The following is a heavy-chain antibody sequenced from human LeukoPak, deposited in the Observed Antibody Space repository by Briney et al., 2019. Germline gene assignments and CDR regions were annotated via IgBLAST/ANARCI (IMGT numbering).Heavy chain of an antibody. CDR3: ARDHLLLWFGRGYFDY. D-gene: IGHD3-10*01. V-gene: IGHV4-39*07. Sequence: SETLSLTCTVSGGSISSSSYYWGWIRQPLGKGLEWIGSIYYSGSTYYNPSLKSQVTISVDTSKNQFSLKLSSVTAADTAVYYCARDHLLLWFGRGYFDYWGQGTLVTVSS. J-gene: IGHJ4*02. CDR1: GGSISSSSYY. CDR2: IYYSGST.